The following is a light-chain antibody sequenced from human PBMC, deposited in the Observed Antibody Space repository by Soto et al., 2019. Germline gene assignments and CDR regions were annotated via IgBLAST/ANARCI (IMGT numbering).Light chain of an antibody. V-gene: IGLV1-47*02. CDR3: AAWDDSVRGVV. J-gene: IGLJ2*01. Sequence: QPVLTQPPSASGTPGQRVTISCSGGSSNIGRDYVYWYQQLPGAAPKLLMYSHNIRPAGVPDRFSASTSGTSASLAISGLRPEDGGDYHCAAWDDSVRGVVFGGGTKLTVL. CDR2: SHN. CDR1: SSNIGRDY.